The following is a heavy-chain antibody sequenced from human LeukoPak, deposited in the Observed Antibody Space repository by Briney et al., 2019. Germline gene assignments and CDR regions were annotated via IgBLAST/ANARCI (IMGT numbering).Heavy chain of an antibody. D-gene: IGHD2-15*01. CDR1: GFTFSSYS. Sequence: PGGSLRLSCAASGFTFSSYSMNWVRQAPGKGLEWVSSISSSSSYIYYADSVKGRFTISRDNGKNSLYLQMNSLRAEDTAVYYCAKDPPCSGGTCYGYFESWGQGTLVTVSS. CDR2: ISSSSSYI. CDR3: AKDPPCSGGTCYGYFES. J-gene: IGHJ4*02. V-gene: IGHV3-21*04.